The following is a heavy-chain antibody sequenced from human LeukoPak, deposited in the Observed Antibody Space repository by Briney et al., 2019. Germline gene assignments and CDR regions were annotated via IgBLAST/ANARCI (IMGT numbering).Heavy chain of an antibody. CDR3: ARVGSYCSSTSCYEVGGYYYYGMDV. CDR1: GFTFSSYA. CDR2: ISYDGSNK. D-gene: IGHD2-2*01. J-gene: IGHJ6*02. Sequence: PGRSLRLSCAASGFTFSSYAMHWVRQAPGKGLEWVAVISYDGSNKYYADSVKGRFTISRDNFKNTLYLQMNSLRAEDTAVYYCARVGSYCSSTSCYEVGGYYYYGMDVWGQGTTVTVSS. V-gene: IGHV3-30-3*01.